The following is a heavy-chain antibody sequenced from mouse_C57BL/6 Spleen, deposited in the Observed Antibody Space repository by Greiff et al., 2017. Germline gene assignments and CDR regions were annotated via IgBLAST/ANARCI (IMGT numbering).Heavy chain of an antibody. CDR2: IDPSASYT. V-gene: IGHV1-69*01. J-gene: IGHJ2*01. D-gene: IGHD1-1*01. CDR1: GYTFTSYW. Sequence: QVQLQQPGAELVMPGASVKLSCKASGYTFTSYWMHWVKQRPGQGLEWIGEIDPSASYTNCNQKFKGKSTLTVDKASSTAYMQLSSLTSEDSAVYYCARPDYYGSSFDYWGQGTTLTVSS. CDR3: ARPDYYGSSFDY.